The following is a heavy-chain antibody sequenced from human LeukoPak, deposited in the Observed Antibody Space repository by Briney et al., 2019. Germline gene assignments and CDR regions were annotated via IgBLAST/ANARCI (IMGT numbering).Heavy chain of an antibody. CDR1: GYTFTSYA. CDR2: INTNTGNP. Sequence: ASVKVSCRASGYTFTSYAMNWVRQAPGQGLEWMGWINTNTGNPTYAQGFTGRFVFSLDTSVSTAYLQISSLKAEDTAVYYCASSLAATVTTFDYWGQGTLVTVPS. CDR3: ASSLAATVTTFDY. V-gene: IGHV7-4-1*02. D-gene: IGHD4-17*01. J-gene: IGHJ4*02.